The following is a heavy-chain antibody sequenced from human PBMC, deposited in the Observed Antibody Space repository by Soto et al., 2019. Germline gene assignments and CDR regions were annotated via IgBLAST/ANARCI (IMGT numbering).Heavy chain of an antibody. J-gene: IGHJ4*02. CDR3: ASLAVAGSLSFDY. V-gene: IGHV3-33*01. CDR2: IWYDGSNK. Sequence: QVQLVESGGGVVQPGRSLRLSCAASGFTFSSYGMHWVRQAPGKGLEWVAVIWYDGSNKYYADSVKGRFTISRDNSKNTLYLQMNSLRAEDTAVYYCASLAVAGSLSFDYWGRGTLVTVSS. CDR1: GFTFSSYG. D-gene: IGHD6-19*01.